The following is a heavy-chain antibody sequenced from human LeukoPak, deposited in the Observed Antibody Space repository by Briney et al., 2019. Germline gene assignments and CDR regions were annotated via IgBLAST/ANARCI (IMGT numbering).Heavy chain of an antibody. CDR1: GFTFNSYR. V-gene: IGHV3-21*01. J-gene: IGHJ3*02. CDR3: ARDWGPFYYDSSGYYPDAFDI. D-gene: IGHD3-22*01. CDR2: ITSSSSYI. Sequence: GGSLRLSCAAFGFTFNSYRMNWVRQAPGKGLEWVSSITSSSSYIYSADSVKGRFTISRDNAKNSLYLQMNSLRAEDTAVYYCARDWGPFYYDSSGYYPDAFDIWGQGTMVTVSS.